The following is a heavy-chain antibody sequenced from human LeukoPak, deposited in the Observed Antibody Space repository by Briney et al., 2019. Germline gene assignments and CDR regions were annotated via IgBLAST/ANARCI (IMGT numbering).Heavy chain of an antibody. V-gene: IGHV3-11*01. Sequence: PGGSLRLSCAASGFTLSDYYMTWIRQAPGKGLEWVSYISGSGNTIYYADSVRGRFTISRDNAKNSLYLQMNSLRAEDTAVYYCARAPYYYESSGSIFAWGQGTLVTVSS. CDR2: ISGSGNTI. D-gene: IGHD3-22*01. CDR3: ARAPYYYESSGSIFA. CDR1: GFTLSDYY. J-gene: IGHJ5*02.